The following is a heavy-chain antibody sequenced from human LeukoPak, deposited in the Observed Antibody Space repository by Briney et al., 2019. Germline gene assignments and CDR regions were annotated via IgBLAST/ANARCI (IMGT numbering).Heavy chain of an antibody. Sequence: PSETLSLTCTVSGDSISGNYWSWIRQPPGKGLEWIGYIYSSGSTKYNPSLKSRVTISVDTSKNQFSLKLSSVTAADTAVYYCARTRHPGSLDYWGQGTLVTVSS. CDR3: ARTRHPGSLDY. CDR2: IYSSGST. V-gene: IGHV4-59*01. J-gene: IGHJ4*02. CDR1: GDSISGNY. D-gene: IGHD3-10*01.